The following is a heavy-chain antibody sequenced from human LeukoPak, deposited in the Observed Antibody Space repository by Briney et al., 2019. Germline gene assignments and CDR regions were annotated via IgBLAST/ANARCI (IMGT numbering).Heavy chain of an antibody. CDR2: INHSGST. J-gene: IGHJ3*02. Sequence: SETLPLTCAVYSGSFSGYYWSWIRQPPGKGLEWIGEINHSGSTNYNPSLKSRVTISVDTSKNQFSLKLSSVTAADTAVYYCARRLWFGELSSRAFDIWGQGTMVTVSS. CDR3: ARRLWFGELSSRAFDI. D-gene: IGHD3-10*01. V-gene: IGHV4-34*01. CDR1: SGSFSGYY.